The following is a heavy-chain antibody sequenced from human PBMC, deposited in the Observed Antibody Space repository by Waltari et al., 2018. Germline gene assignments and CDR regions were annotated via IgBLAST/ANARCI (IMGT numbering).Heavy chain of an antibody. CDR2: IRGSGGST. CDR1: GFTFSSYA. CDR3: AKAAMTPHYYYMDV. V-gene: IGHV3-23*01. J-gene: IGHJ6*03. Sequence: EVQLLESGGGLVQPGGSLRLSCAASGFTFSSYAMSWVRQAPGQGLEWVSAIRGSGGSTYYGAAVKGRFTISRDNAKNTLYLQMNSLRAEDTAVYYCAKAAMTPHYYYMDVWGKGTTVTVSS.